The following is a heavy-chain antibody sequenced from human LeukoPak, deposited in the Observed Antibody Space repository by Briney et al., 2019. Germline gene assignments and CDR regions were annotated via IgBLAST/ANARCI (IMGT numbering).Heavy chain of an antibody. D-gene: IGHD3-10*01. J-gene: IGHJ6*02. CDR1: GGSFGVYP. CDR3: ARTRASTDYYGMDV. CDR2: VYYSGST. V-gene: IGHV4-59*01. Sequence: SETLSLTCTVSGGSFGVYPWSWIRQPPGKGLEWIGNVYYSGSTNYNPSLGRRVTTSVDTSKNQFSLKLTSVTAADTALYFCARTRASTDYYGMDVWGPGTTVTVSS.